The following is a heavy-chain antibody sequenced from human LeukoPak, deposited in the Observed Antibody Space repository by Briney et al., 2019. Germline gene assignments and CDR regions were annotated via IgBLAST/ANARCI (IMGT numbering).Heavy chain of an antibody. CDR2: IYYSGST. CDR1: DGSISSSSYY. CDR3: ASAPYYGAAFDI. Sequence: SETLSLTCTVSDGSISSSSYYWGWIRQPPGKGLEWIGNIYYSGSTYYNPSLKSRVTISVDTSKNQFSPKLSSVTAADTAVYYCASAPYYGAAFDIWGQGTMVTVSS. D-gene: IGHD3-10*01. V-gene: IGHV4-39*07. J-gene: IGHJ3*02.